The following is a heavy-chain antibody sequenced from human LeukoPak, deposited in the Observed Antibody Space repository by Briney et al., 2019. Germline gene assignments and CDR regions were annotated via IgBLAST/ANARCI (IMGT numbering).Heavy chain of an antibody. V-gene: IGHV4-30-4*02. CDR3: ARSRIYCSSTSCYRYFDY. Sequence: KPSETLSLTCTVSGSSISSGDYYWSWIRQPPGKGLEWIGYIYYSGSTYYNPSLKSRVTISVDTSKNQFSLKLSSVTAADTAVYYCARSRIYCSSTSCYRYFDYWGQGTLVTVSS. CDR2: IYYSGST. D-gene: IGHD2-2*02. J-gene: IGHJ4*02. CDR1: GSSISSGDYY.